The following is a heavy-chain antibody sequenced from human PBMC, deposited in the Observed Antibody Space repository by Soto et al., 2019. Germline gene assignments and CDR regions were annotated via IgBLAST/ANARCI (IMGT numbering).Heavy chain of an antibody. J-gene: IGHJ6*02. CDR2: IYFGGST. Sequence: QLQLQESGSGLVKASQTLSLSCAVSGGSISSAGYSWNWIRQPPGKGLEWIGYIYFGGSTYYNPSLKSRFTIDRSDTQFSLKLYSVTAADTAVYYCARAAGAVPAADGMDVWGQGTTVTVSS. V-gene: IGHV4-30-2*01. CDR1: GGSISSAGYS. D-gene: IGHD2-2*01. CDR3: ARAAGAVPAADGMDV.